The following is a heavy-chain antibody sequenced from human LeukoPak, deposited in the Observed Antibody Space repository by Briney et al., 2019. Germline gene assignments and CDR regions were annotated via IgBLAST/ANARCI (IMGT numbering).Heavy chain of an antibody. D-gene: IGHD2-2*01. J-gene: IGHJ4*02. CDR3: ASTSSTNCYPNCPFDY. CDR2: INPNGGST. CDR1: GGTFSSYA. V-gene: IGHV1-46*01. Sequence: ASVKVSCKASGGTFSSYAISWVRQAPGQGLEWMGIINPNGGSTSYAQKFQGRVTMTRDTSTSTVYMELSSLRSEDTAVYYCASTSSTNCYPNCPFDYWGQGTLVTVSS.